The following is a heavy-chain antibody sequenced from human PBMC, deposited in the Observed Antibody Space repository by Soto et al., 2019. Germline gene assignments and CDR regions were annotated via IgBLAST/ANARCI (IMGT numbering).Heavy chain of an antibody. Sequence: SVKVSCEASGYTFTSYAMHWVRQAPVQRLEWMGWINAGNGNTKYSQKFQGRVTITRDTSASTAYMELSSLRSEDTAVYYCARERDSSSWYQTLTAWFDPWGQGTLVTVSS. CDR3: ARERDSSSWYQTLTAWFDP. D-gene: IGHD6-13*01. CDR1: GYTFTSYA. V-gene: IGHV1-3*01. CDR2: INAGNGNT. J-gene: IGHJ5*02.